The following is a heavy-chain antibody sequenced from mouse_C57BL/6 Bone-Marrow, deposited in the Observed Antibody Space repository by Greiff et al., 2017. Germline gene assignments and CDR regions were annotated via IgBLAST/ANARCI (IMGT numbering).Heavy chain of an antibody. J-gene: IGHJ2*01. V-gene: IGHV1-50*01. Sequence: VKLQQPGAELVKPGASVKLSCKASGYTFTSYWMQWVKQRPGQGLEWIGEIDPSDSYTNYNQKFKGKATLTVDTSSSTAYMQLSSLTSEDSAVYYCARRDYSYFYFDYWGQGTTLTVSS. D-gene: IGHD2-10*01. CDR3: ARRDYSYFYFDY. CDR1: GYTFTSYW. CDR2: IDPSDSYT.